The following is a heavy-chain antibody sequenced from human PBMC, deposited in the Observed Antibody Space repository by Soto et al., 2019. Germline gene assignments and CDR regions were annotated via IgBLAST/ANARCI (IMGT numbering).Heavy chain of an antibody. D-gene: IGHD6-13*01. CDR3: ARHDRVDEQQPRSSCY. CDR2: IYYSGST. CDR1: GGSISSSSYY. J-gene: IGHJ4*02. Sequence: SETLSLTCTVSGGSISSSSYYWGWIRQPPGKGLEWIGSIYYSGSTYYNPSLKSRVTISVDTSKNQFSLKLSSVTAADTAVYYCARHDRVDEQQPRSSCYWGQGTLVTVSS. V-gene: IGHV4-39*01.